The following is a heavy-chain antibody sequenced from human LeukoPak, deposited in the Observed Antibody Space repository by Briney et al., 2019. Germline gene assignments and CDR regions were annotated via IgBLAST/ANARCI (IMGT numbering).Heavy chain of an antibody. CDR3: ARRGPRYCSGGSCSDAFDI. Sequence: GESLKISCKGSGYSFTSYWIGWVRQMPGKGLEWMGIIYPGDSDTRYSPSFQGQVTISADKSISTAYLQWSSLKASDTAMYYCARRGPRYCSGGSCSDAFDIWGQGTMVTVSS. CDR2: IYPGDSDT. V-gene: IGHV5-51*01. J-gene: IGHJ3*02. D-gene: IGHD2-15*01. CDR1: GYSFTSYW.